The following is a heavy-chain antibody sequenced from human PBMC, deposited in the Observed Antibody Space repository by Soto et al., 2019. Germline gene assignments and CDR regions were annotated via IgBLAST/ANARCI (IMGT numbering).Heavy chain of an antibody. V-gene: IGHV4-34*01. Sequence: SETLSLTCAVYGGSFSGYYWSWIRQPPGKGLEWIGEINHSGSTNYNPSLKSRVTISVDTSKNQFSLKLSSVTAADTAVYYCARGRPIVGATALNDYWGQGTLVTVSS. D-gene: IGHD1-26*01. CDR3: ARGRPIVGATALNDY. CDR2: INHSGST. CDR1: GGSFSGYY. J-gene: IGHJ4*02.